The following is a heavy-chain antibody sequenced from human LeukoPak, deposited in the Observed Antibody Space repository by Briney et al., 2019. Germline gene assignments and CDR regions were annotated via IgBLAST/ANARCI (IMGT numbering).Heavy chain of an antibody. D-gene: IGHD1-1*01. CDR3: AKGIALEVSDAFDI. J-gene: IGHJ3*02. Sequence: GGSLRLSCAASGFTFSSYWMHWVRQAPGKGLVWVSRINTDGSSTSYADSVKGRFTISRDNAKNTLYLQMNSLRAEDMALYYCAKGIALEVSDAFDIWGQGTMVTVSS. V-gene: IGHV3-74*01. CDR1: GFTFSSYW. CDR2: INTDGSST.